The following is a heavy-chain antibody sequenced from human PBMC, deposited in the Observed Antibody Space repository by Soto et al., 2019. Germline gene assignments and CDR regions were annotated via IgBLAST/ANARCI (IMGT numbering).Heavy chain of an antibody. CDR3: ARHIRGNSCMVV. Sequence: SSETLSLTCAVSGGSISSGGYSWSWIRQPPGKGLEWIGYTYYSGSTYYNPSLKSRVTISVDTSKNQFSLKLSSVTAADTAVYYCARHIRGNSCMVVWGQGTTVTVSS. J-gene: IGHJ6*02. CDR2: TYYSGST. V-gene: IGHV4-30-2*03. D-gene: IGHD2-21*01. CDR1: GGSISSGGYS.